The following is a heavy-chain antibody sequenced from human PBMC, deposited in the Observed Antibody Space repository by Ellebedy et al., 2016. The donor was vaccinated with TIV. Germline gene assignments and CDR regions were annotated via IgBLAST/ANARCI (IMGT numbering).Heavy chain of an antibody. V-gene: IGHV3-23*01. D-gene: IGHD3-22*01. J-gene: IGHJ4*02. CDR3: AKGRGGGSDSSAPRYYFDY. CDR1: GFTFSRYA. CDR2: IVGSGGGI. Sequence: GESLKISCAASGFTFSRYAMTWVRQAPGKGLEWVSGIVGSGGGIFYADSVKGRFTISRDNSKKTLYMQMNSLSAEDTAVYYCAKGRGGGSDSSAPRYYFDYWGLGTLVTVSS.